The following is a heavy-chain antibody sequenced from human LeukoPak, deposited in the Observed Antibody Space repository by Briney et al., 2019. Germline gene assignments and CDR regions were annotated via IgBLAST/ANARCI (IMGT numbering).Heavy chain of an antibody. D-gene: IGHD2-21*02. V-gene: IGHV3-30*04. CDR2: ISYDGSHK. Sequence: PGRSLRLSCAASGFTFSRYAMHWVRQAPGKGLEWVAAISYDGSHKFYADSVKGRFTISRDNSNSTLFLQLNSLRPEATAVYYCARVYCGADCYTNYYYGMDVWGQGTTVTVSS. CDR3: ARVYCGADCYTNYYYGMDV. CDR1: GFTFSRYA. J-gene: IGHJ6*02.